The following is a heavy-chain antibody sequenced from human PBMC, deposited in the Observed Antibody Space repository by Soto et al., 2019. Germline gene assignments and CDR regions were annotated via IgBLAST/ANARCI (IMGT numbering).Heavy chain of an antibody. D-gene: IGHD6-13*01. CDR1: GFTFDDYT. CDR2: ISWDGGST. V-gene: IGHV3-43*01. J-gene: IGHJ4*02. CDR3: ANDGERAAAEASCFDY. Sequence: GGSMRLSCAASGFTFDDYTMHWDRQAQGKGLEWVSLISWDGGSTYYADSVKGRFTISRENSENSLYLQMNILRTEDTALYYCANDGERAAAEASCFDYWGQGSLVTVSS.